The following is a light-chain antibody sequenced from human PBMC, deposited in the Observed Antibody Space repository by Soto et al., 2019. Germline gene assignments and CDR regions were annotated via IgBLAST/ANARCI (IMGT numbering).Light chain of an antibody. J-gene: IGKJ1*01. CDR3: QQYGSSPWT. Sequence: EIVMTQSPATLYVSPGERATLSCRASQSVSNNLAWYQQKPGQAPKFLIYGVSSRATGIPDRFSGSGSGTDFTLTISRLEPEDFAVYYCQQYGSSPWTFGQGTKVDIK. CDR2: GVS. V-gene: IGKV3-20*01. CDR1: QSVSNN.